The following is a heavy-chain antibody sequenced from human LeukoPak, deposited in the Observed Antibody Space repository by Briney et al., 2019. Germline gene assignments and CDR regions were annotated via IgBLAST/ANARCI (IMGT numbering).Heavy chain of an antibody. CDR3: ARDARYICSGGSCYHFDY. CDR1: GFTFSSYA. CDR2: ISYDGNNK. J-gene: IGHJ4*02. Sequence: GRPLRLSCAASGFTFSSYAMHWVRQAPGKGLEWVAVISYDGNNKYYADSVKGRFTISRDNSKNTLYLQMNSLRAEDTAVYYCARDARYICSGGSCYHFDYWGQGTLVTVSS. D-gene: IGHD2-15*01. V-gene: IGHV3-30-3*01.